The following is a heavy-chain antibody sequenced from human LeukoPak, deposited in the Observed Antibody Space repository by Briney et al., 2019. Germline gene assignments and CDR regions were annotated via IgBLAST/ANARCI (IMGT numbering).Heavy chain of an antibody. J-gene: IGHJ4*02. CDR1: GFTFSSYA. Sequence: PGGSLRLSCAASGFTFSSYAMSWVRQAPGKGLEWVSAISGSGGSTYYADSVKGWFTISRDNSKNTLYLQMNSLRAEDTAVYYCAKDGRHSSGWYNCWGQGTLVTVSS. D-gene: IGHD6-19*01. V-gene: IGHV3-23*01. CDR3: AKDGRHSSGWYNC. CDR2: ISGSGGST.